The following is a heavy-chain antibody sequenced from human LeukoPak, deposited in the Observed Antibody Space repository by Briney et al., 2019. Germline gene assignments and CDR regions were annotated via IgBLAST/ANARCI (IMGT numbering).Heavy chain of an antibody. V-gene: IGHV3-11*04. J-gene: IGHJ4*02. Sequence: GGSLRLSCAASGFTFSDYYMSWIRQAPGKGLEWVSYISSSGSTIYYADSVEGRFTISRDNAKNSLYLQMNSLRAEDTAVYYCARALNYDRDIDYWGQGTLVTVSS. D-gene: IGHD3-22*01. CDR1: GFTFSDYY. CDR3: ARALNYDRDIDY. CDR2: ISSSGSTI.